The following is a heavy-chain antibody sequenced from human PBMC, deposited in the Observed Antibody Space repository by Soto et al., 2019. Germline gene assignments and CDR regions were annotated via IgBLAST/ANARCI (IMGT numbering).Heavy chain of an antibody. CDR2: IDPSDSYT. D-gene: IGHD3-10*01. Sequence: GESLKISCKGSGYSFTSYWISWVRQMPGKGLEWMGRIDPSDSYTNYSPSFQGHVTISADKSISTAYLQWSSLKASDTAMYYCASRSSGSYYIVPYYYGMDAWGQGTTVTVSS. J-gene: IGHJ6*02. CDR3: ASRSSGSYYIVPYYYGMDA. CDR1: GYSFTSYW. V-gene: IGHV5-10-1*01.